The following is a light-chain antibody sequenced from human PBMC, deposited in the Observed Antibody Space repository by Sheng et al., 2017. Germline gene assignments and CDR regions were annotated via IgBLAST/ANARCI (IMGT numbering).Light chain of an antibody. CDR2: GKT. J-gene: IGLJ3*02. V-gene: IGLV3-19*01. CDR3: NSRGSSGDHVV. Sequence: SSELTQDPAVSVALGQTVRITCQGDSLRDYSANWYQQKPGQAPLLVIYGKTNRPSGIPDRFSGSNSGNTASLTITGAQAEDEADYYCNSRGSSGDHVVFGGGTKLTVL. CDR1: SLRDYS.